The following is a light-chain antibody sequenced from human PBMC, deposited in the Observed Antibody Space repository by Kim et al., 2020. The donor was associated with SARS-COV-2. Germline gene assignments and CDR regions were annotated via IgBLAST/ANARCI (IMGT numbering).Light chain of an antibody. CDR2: AAS. CDR3: QQASSFPLT. CDR1: QAISSW. Sequence: ASVGDRFTITCRASQAISSWLAWYQQKPGNAPNLLIYAASSLQSGVPSRFSGSGSETNFTLTITSLQPEDFATYYCQQASSFPLTFGGGTKVDIK. V-gene: IGKV1-12*01. J-gene: IGKJ4*01.